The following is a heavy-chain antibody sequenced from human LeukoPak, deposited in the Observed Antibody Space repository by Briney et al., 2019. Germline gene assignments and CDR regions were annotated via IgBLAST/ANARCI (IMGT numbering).Heavy chain of an antibody. CDR3: ARDLGTTGTTGYYYYYYGMDV. V-gene: IGHV1-2*02. CDR2: INPNSGGT. J-gene: IGHJ6*02. Sequence: GASVKVSCKASGYTFTGYYMHWVRQAPGQGLEWMGWINPNSGGTNYAQKFQGRVTMTRDTSISTAYMELSRLRSDDTAVYYCARDLGTTGTTGYYYYYYGMDVWGQGTTVTVSS. D-gene: IGHD1-1*01. CDR1: GYTFTGYY.